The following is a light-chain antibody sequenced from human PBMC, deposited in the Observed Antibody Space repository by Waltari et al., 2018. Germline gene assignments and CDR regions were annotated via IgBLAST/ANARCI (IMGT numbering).Light chain of an antibody. CDR2: WAS. V-gene: IGKV4-1*01. Sequence: DIVMTQSPDSLAVSLGERATINCKSSQSVLYSSNNKNYLAWSQQKPGQPPKLLIYWASTRESGVPDRFSGSGSGTDFTLTISSLQAEDVAVYYCQQYYSFPITFGRGTRLEIK. CDR1: QSVLYSSNNKNY. CDR3: QQYYSFPIT. J-gene: IGKJ5*01.